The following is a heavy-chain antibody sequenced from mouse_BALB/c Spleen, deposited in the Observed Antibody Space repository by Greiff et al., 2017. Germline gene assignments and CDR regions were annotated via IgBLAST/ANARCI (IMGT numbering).Heavy chain of an antibody. V-gene: IGHV1-87*01. CDR2: IYPGDGDT. CDR3: REGYDYDVDY. Sequence: QVQLKQSGAELARPGASVKLSCKASGYTFTSYWMQWVKQRPGQGLEWIGAIYPGDGDTRYTQKFKGKATLTADKSSSTAYMQLSSLASEDSAVYYCREGYDYDVDYWGQGTTLTVSS. CDR1: GYTFTSYW. D-gene: IGHD2-4*01. J-gene: IGHJ2*01.